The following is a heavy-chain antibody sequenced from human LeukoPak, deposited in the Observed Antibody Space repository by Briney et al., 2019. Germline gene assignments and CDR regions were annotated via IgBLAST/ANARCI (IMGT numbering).Heavy chain of an antibody. CDR3: ASSSSSEVYYYGMDV. Sequence: PGGSLRLSCAASGFTFSSYWMHWVRQAPGKGLVWVSRINSDGSSTSYADSVKGRFTISRDNAKNTLYLQMNSLRAEDTAVYYCASSSSSEVYYYGMDVWGQGTTVTVSS. D-gene: IGHD6-6*01. CDR2: INSDGSST. CDR1: GFTFSSYW. V-gene: IGHV3-74*01. J-gene: IGHJ6*02.